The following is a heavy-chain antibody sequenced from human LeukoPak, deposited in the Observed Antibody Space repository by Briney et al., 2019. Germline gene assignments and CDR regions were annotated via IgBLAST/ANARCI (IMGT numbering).Heavy chain of an antibody. CDR1: GFTFSSYW. CDR3: ARSYGSGSYGHYYMDV. V-gene: IGHV3-48*01. J-gene: IGHJ6*03. D-gene: IGHD3-10*01. Sequence: PGGSLRLSCAASGFTFSSYWMSWVRQAPGKGLEWVSYISSSGSTIYYADSVKGRFTISRDNSKNTLYLQMNSLRAEDTAVYYCARSYGSGSYGHYYMDVWGKGTTVTVSS. CDR2: ISSSGSTI.